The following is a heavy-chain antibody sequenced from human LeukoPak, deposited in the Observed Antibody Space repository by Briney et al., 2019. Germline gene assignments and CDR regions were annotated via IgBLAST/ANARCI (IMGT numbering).Heavy chain of an antibody. CDR1: GGSFSGYY. D-gene: IGHD5-18*01. CDR3: ARVKRWLGYSCGPFDY. CDR2: INHSGST. J-gene: IGHJ4*02. Sequence: SETLSLTCAVYGGSFSGYYWSWIRQPPGKGLEWIGEINHSGSTNYNPSLKSRVTISVDTSKNQFSLKLSSVTAADTAVYYCARVKRWLGYSCGPFDYWGQGTLVTVSS. V-gene: IGHV4-34*01.